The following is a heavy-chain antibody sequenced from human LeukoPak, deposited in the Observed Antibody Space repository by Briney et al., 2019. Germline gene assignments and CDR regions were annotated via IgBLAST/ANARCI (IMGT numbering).Heavy chain of an antibody. D-gene: IGHD4-11*01. CDR2: IKSKTDGGTT. V-gene: IGHV3-15*07. CDR1: GFTFSNAW. CDR3: TTEVLATVSKAGVY. J-gene: IGHJ4*02. Sequence: GGSLRLSCAASGFTFSNAWMNWVRQAPGKGLEWVGRIKSKTDGGTTDYAAPVKGRFTISRDDSKNTLYLQMNSLKTEDTAVYYCTTEVLATVSKAGVYWGQGTLVTVSS.